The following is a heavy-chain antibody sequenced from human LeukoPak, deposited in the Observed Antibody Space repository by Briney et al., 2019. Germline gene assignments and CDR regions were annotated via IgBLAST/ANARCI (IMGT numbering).Heavy chain of an antibody. Sequence: EGSLRLSCAASGFTVSSNYMSWVRQAPGQGLEWVSVIYSGGSTYYADSVKGRFTISRDNSKNTLYLQMNSLRAEDTAVYYCARDERVVLYGMGVWGQGTTVTVSS. D-gene: IGHD3-3*01. V-gene: IGHV3-66*01. CDR2: IYSGGST. CDR3: ARDERVVLYGMGV. CDR1: GFTVSSNY. J-gene: IGHJ6*02.